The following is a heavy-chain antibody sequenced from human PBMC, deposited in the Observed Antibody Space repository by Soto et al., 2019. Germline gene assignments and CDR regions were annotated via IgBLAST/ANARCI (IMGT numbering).Heavy chain of an antibody. J-gene: IGHJ4*02. CDR1: GLSFFSVW. CDR2: IRKDGSEK. Sequence: EVQLVESGGDLVQPGGSRGLSCEPSGLSFFSVWLPWFRQPPGKGWEYVAIIRKDGSEKKYVDSVRGRFTISRDNAKTSSYLQMNSLRDEDTAVYYCMTTTRDRPFDSWGKGTLVTVSS. V-gene: IGHV3-7*03. CDR3: MTTTRDRPFDS. D-gene: IGHD1-1*01.